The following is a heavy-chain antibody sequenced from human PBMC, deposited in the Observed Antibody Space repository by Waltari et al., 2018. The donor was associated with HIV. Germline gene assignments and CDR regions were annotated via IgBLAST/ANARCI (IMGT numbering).Heavy chain of an antibody. Sequence: QVQLVQSGAEVKKPGSSVKVSCKASGGTFSSYAISWVRQAPGQGLEWMGGIIPSFGTATYAQKFQGRVTITADKSTSTAYMELSSLRSEDTAVYYCARDCSGGGCYSGTYYYYGMDVWGQGTTVTVSS. CDR1: GGTFSSYA. V-gene: IGHV1-69*06. D-gene: IGHD2-15*01. CDR3: ARDCSGGGCYSGTYYYYGMDV. CDR2: IIPSFGTA. J-gene: IGHJ6*02.